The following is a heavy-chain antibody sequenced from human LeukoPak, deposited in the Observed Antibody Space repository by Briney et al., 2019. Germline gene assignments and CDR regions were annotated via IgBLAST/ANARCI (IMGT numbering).Heavy chain of an antibody. V-gene: IGHV3-23*01. CDR2: ISGSGGST. D-gene: IGHD3-10*01. CDR1: GFTFRNSA. Sequence: GGSLRLSCAASGFTFRNSAMSWVRQAPGKGLEWVSAISGSGGSTYYADSVKGRFTISRDNSKNTLYLQMNSLRAEDTAVYYCAKDTAGLLWFGEPYFDYWGQGTLVTVSS. CDR3: AKDTAGLLWFGEPYFDY. J-gene: IGHJ4*02.